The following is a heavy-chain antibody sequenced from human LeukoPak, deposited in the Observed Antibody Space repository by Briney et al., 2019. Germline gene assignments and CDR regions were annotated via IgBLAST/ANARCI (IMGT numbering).Heavy chain of an antibody. D-gene: IGHD2-15*01. V-gene: IGHV3-23*01. J-gene: IGHJ3*02. Sequence: GGSLRLSCAASGFTFSSYAMSWVRQAPGKGLEWVSAISGSGGSTYYADSVKGRFTISRDNSKNTLYLQMNSLRAEDTAVYYCARDYSGGSCQHDAFDIWGQGTMVTVSS. CDR1: GFTFSSYA. CDR2: ISGSGGST. CDR3: ARDYSGGSCQHDAFDI.